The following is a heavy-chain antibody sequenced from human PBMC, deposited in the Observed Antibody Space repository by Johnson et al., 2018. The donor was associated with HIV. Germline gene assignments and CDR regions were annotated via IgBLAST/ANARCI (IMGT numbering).Heavy chain of an antibody. Sequence: QVQLVESGGGVVQPGRSLRLSCAASGFSFDSHAINWVRQAPGKGLEWVAVMWYDGSNKYYADSVKGRFTISRDNSKNTLYLQMNSLRAEDTAVYYCARGEAADGAFDIWGQGTMVTVSS. CDR1: GFSFDSHA. D-gene: IGHD6-25*01. J-gene: IGHJ3*02. CDR3: ARGEAADGAFDI. CDR2: MWYDGSNK. V-gene: IGHV3-33*08.